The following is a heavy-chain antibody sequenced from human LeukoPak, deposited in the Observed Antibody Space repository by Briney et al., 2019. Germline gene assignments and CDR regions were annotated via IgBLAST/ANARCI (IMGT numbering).Heavy chain of an antibody. V-gene: IGHV3-23*01. CDR2: ITDDEDT. D-gene: IGHD1-1*01. Sequence: GGSLILSCSASGFIFSSYAMHWVRQAPGKGLESVSVITDDEDTYYADSVKGRFTISRDNSQNTVFLQMNSLRVEDTAVYYCAKVDYWSPENYFDSWGQGTLVTVSS. CDR1: GFIFSSYA. J-gene: IGHJ4*02. CDR3: AKVDYWSPENYFDS.